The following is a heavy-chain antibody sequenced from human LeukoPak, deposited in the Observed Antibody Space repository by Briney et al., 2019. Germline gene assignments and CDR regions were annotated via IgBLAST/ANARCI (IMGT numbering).Heavy chain of an antibody. CDR1: GYTFTGYY. J-gene: IGHJ3*02. Sequence: APVKVSCKASGYTFTGYYMHWERQAPGQGLEWMGWINPNSGGTNYAQKFQGRVTMTRDTSISTAYMATRRLRSDSTAVYYGVRVAWSSHEALDIWGQGTMVTVSS. CDR3: VRVAWSSHEALDI. D-gene: IGHD6-13*01. CDR2: INPNSGGT. V-gene: IGHV1-2*02.